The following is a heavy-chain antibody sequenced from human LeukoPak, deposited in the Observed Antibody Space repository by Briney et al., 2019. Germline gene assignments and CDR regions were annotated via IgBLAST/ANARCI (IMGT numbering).Heavy chain of an antibody. D-gene: IGHD6-13*01. CDR1: GGTFSSYA. J-gene: IGHJ4*02. V-gene: IGHV1-69*04. CDR3: ARGNGIANDY. CDR2: IIPILGIA. Sequence: SVKVSCKSSGGTFSSYAISWVRQAPGQGLEWMGRIIPILGIANYAQKFQGRVTITADKSTSTAYTELSSLRSEDTAVYYCARGNGIANDYWGQGTLVTVSS.